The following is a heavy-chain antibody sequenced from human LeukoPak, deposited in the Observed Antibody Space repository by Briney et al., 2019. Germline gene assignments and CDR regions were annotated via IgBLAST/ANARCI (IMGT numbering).Heavy chain of an antibody. CDR1: GGSFSGYY. CDR3: ARGRYVDWSSRGGREYNWFDP. Sequence: SETLSLTWAVYGGSFSGYYSNWIRQPPGKRLEWNGEIIDGGTTNYNTSLKTRATVPVHTSKNQFSLKLSSVTAADKAVYYCARGRYVDWSSRGGREYNWFDPWGQGTLVTVSS. CDR2: IIDGGTT. V-gene: IGHV4-34*01. D-gene: IGHD3-9*01. J-gene: IGHJ5*02.